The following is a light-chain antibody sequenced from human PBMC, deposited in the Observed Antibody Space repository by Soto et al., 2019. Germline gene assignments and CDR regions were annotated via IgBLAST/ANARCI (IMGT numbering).Light chain of an antibody. Sequence: EIVLTQSPGTLSLSPGDRATLSCGASQSVSSSYLAWYQQKPGQAPRLLIYGASSRATGIPDRFSGSASGTDFTLPISRLEPEDFAVYYCQQYGSSGTFGQGTKVDIK. CDR1: QSVSSSY. V-gene: IGKV3-20*01. CDR2: GAS. CDR3: QQYGSSGT. J-gene: IGKJ1*01.